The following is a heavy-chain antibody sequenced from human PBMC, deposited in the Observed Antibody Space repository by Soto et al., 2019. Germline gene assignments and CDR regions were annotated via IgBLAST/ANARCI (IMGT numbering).Heavy chain of an antibody. V-gene: IGHV4-59*01. CDR1: GGSISSYY. CDR2: IYYSGST. CDR3: ARAPPAAGKAYYYYYGMDV. D-gene: IGHD6-13*01. J-gene: IGHJ6*02. Sequence: SETLSLTCTVSGGSISSYYWSWIRQPPGKGLEWIGYIYYSGSTNYNPSLKSRVTISVDTPKNQFSLKLSSVTAADTAVYYCARAPPAAGKAYYYYYGMDVWGQGTTVTVSS.